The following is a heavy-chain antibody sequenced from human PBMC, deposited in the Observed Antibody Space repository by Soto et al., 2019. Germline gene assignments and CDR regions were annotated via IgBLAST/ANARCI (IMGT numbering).Heavy chain of an antibody. CDR1: GGSISSYY. Sequence: PSETLSLTCTVSGGSISSYYWSWIRQPAGKGLEWIGRIYTSGSTNYNPSLKSRVTMSVDTSENQFSLKLSSVTAADTAVYYCARYNWNDWGYYYYGMDVWGQGTTVTVSS. D-gene: IGHD1-1*01. V-gene: IGHV4-4*07. CDR2: IYTSGST. J-gene: IGHJ6*02. CDR3: ARYNWNDWGYYYYGMDV.